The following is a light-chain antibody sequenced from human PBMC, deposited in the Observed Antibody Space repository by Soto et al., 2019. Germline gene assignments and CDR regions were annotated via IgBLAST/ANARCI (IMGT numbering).Light chain of an antibody. CDR1: QSIRNY. Sequence: DIQMIQSPSSLSASVGDRVTITCRASQSIRNYLNWYQQKPQKAPKLLIYTASRLQSGVPSRFSGSGSGTDFTLTISNLQPEDFATYYCQQSYITPPITFGQGTRLEIK. CDR3: QQSYITPPIT. CDR2: TAS. V-gene: IGKV1-39*01. J-gene: IGKJ5*01.